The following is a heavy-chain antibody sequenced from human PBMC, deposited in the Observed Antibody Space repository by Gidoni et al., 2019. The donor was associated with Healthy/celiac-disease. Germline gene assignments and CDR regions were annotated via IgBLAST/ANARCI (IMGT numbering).Heavy chain of an antibody. J-gene: IGHJ4*02. CDR2: ISSDGSNT. CDR3: TREDYGDLNFDY. V-gene: IGHV3-74*01. CDR1: GFPFSSYW. D-gene: IGHD4-17*01. Sequence: EVQLVESGGGLVQPGGSLRLSCAASGFPFSSYWMHWVRQAPGKGLVWVSRISSDGSNTNYADSVKGRFTISRDNAKNTLYLQMNSLRAEDTAVYYCTREDYGDLNFDYWGQGTLVTVSS.